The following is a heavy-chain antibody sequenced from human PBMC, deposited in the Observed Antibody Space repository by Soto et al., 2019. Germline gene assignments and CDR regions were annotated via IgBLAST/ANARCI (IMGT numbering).Heavy chain of an antibody. D-gene: IGHD3-16*01. J-gene: IGHJ4*02. CDR3: AHSRRGSYFDY. CDR1: GFLICTTGVG. CDR2: IYWDDGK. Sequence: QITLKESGPTLVKPTQTLTLTCTFSGFLICTTGVGVGWIRQPPGKPLEWLALIYWDDGKRYSPSLKSRLTITKDTAKDQVVLTMTNRDPVDTATYYGAHSRRGSYFDYWGQGTLVTVSS. V-gene: IGHV2-5*02.